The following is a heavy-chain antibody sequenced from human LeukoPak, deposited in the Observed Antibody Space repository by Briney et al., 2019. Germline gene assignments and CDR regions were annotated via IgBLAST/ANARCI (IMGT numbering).Heavy chain of an antibody. Sequence: SGPTLVKPTQTLTLTCTFSGFSLSTSGVGVGWIRQPPGKALEWLALIYWNDDKRYSPSLKSRLTITKDTSKNQVVLTMTNMDPVDTATYYCAHRRRYNWNSGLYFDYWGQGTLVTASS. CDR1: GFSLSTSGVG. D-gene: IGHD1-7*01. CDR3: AHRRRYNWNSGLYFDY. V-gene: IGHV2-5*01. CDR2: IYWNDDK. J-gene: IGHJ4*02.